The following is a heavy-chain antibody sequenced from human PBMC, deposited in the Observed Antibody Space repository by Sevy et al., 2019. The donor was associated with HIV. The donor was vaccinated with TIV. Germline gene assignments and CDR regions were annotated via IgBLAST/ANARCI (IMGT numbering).Heavy chain of an antibody. CDR1: GGSISSYY. CDR3: AGGNYYYDGSGYYSVGQDY. J-gene: IGHJ4*02. Sequence: SETLSLTCTVSGGSISSYYWSWIRQPPGKGLEWIGYIYYSGSTNYNPSLKSRVTISVDTSNNQFSLKLSSVTAADTAVYYCAGGNYYYDGSGYYSVGQDYWGQGTLVTVSS. CDR2: IYYSGST. D-gene: IGHD3-22*01. V-gene: IGHV4-59*01.